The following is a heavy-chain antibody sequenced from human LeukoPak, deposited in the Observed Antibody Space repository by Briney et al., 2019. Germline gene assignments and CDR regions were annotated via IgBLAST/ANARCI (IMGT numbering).Heavy chain of an antibody. CDR2: ISASGTNT. D-gene: IGHD4-17*01. V-gene: IGHV3-23*01. J-gene: IGHJ5*02. CDR3: AKLLSLTTS. CDR1: GFTFAAYA. Sequence: GGSLRLSCAASGFTFAAYAMHWVRHAPGKGLEWVSAISASGTNTYYGDSVKGRFTISRDNSKSTLYLQMNSLRADDTAVYYCAKLLSLTTSWGQGTLVTVSS.